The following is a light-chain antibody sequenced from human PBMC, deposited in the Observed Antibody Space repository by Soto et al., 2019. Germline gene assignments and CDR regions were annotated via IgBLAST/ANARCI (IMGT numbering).Light chain of an antibody. CDR2: EVS. J-gene: IGLJ2*01. V-gene: IGLV2-14*01. CDR1: SSDVGAYNY. Sequence: QSALTQPASVSGSPGQSITISCTGTSSDVGAYNYVSWYQQHPGKSPKLIISEVSNRPSGVSNRFSGSKSGITPSLTISGRQAEDEADYYCRSYTISSTVVFGGGTKLTVL. CDR3: RSYTISSTVV.